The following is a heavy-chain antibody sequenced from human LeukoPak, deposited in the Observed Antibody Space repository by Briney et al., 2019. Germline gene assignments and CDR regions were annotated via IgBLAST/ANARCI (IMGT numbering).Heavy chain of an antibody. J-gene: IGHJ4*02. V-gene: IGHV1-8*01. CDR3: ARPRGQWLVDY. Sequence: GASVKVSCKASGYTFTSYDINWVRQATGQGLEWMGWMNPTNGNTGYAQKFQGRVTMTRDTSITTAYMELSSLRSDDTAVYYCARPRGQWLVDYWGQGTLVTVSS. CDR2: MNPTNGNT. D-gene: IGHD6-19*01. CDR1: GYTFTSYD.